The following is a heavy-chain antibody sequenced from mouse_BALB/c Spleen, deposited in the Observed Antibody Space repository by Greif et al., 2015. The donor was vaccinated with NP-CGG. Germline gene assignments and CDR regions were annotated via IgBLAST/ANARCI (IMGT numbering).Heavy chain of an antibody. CDR2: IDPANGNT. CDR3: ARGYYGYDGVFAY. D-gene: IGHD2-2*01. V-gene: IGHV14-3*02. Sequence: VQLQQSGAELVKPGASVKLSCTASGFNIKDTYMHWVKQRPEQGLEWIGRIDPANGNTKYDPKFQGKATITADTSSNTAYLQLSSLTSADTAVYYCARGYYGYDGVFAYWGQGTLVTVSA. CDR1: GFNIKDTY. J-gene: IGHJ3*01.